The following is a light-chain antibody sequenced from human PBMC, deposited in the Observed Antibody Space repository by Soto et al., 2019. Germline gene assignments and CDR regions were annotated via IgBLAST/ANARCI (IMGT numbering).Light chain of an antibody. CDR2: WAS. CDR3: QQYFSTPFT. J-gene: IGKJ3*01. CDR1: QSLFYSSSTNNNY. Sequence: DIVMTQSPDSLAVSLGERATFNCKSSQSLFYSSSTNNNYLAWYQQKPRQPPKLLIYWASARESGVPDRFSGSGSGTNFTLTISSLQAEDVAVYYCQQYFSTPFTFGPGTKVDIK. V-gene: IGKV4-1*01.